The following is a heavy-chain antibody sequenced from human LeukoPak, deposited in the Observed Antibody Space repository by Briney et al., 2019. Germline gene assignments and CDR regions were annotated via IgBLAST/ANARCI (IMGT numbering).Heavy chain of an antibody. D-gene: IGHD3-10*02. CDR1: GFTFSSYE. CDR3: AELGITMIGGV. CDR2: ISSSGSTI. V-gene: IGHV3-48*03. Sequence: GGSLRLSCAASGFTFSSYEMNWVRQAPGKGLEWVSYISSSGSTIYYADSVKGRFTISRNNAKNSLYLQMNSLRAEDKAVYYCAELGITMIGGVWGKGTTVTISS. J-gene: IGHJ6*04.